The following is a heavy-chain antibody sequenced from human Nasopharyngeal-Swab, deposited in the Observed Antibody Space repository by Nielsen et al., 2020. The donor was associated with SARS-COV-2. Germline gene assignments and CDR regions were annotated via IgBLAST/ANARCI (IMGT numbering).Heavy chain of an antibody. V-gene: IGHV4-34*01. CDR2: VNHGGGT. J-gene: IGHJ6*03. CDR3: ARGGAGVVASPVLGLGPFYYYHFMDV. CDR1: GVSISSQY. D-gene: IGHD6-6*01. Sequence: SETLSLTCTVSGVSISSQYWSWIRQTPGKGLEWIGEVNHGGGTNYNPSLKSRVTISVATSKNQFSLKLTSVTAADTAVYYCARGGAGVVASPVLGLGPFYYYHFMDVWGQGTTVTVSS.